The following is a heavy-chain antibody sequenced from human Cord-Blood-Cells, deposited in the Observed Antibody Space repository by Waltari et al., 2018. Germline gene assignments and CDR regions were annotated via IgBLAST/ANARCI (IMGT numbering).Heavy chain of an antibody. CDR2: IYYSGST. V-gene: IGHV4-39*01. D-gene: IGHD1-26*01. Sequence: QLQLQESGPGLVKPSETLSLTCTVSGGSISSISFYWGWIRQPPGKGREWIGSIYYSGSTYYNPSLKSRVTISVDTSKNQFSLKLSSVTAADTAVYYCAGSGSYYAFDIWGQGTMVTVSS. J-gene: IGHJ3*02. CDR1: GGSISSISFY. CDR3: AGSGSYYAFDI.